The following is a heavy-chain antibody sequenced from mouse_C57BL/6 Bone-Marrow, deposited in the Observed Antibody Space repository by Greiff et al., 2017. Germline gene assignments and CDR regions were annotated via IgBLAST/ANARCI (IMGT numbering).Heavy chain of an antibody. J-gene: IGHJ2*01. CDR2: INPNYGTT. D-gene: IGHD3-2*02. Sequence: LVESGPELVKPGASVKISCKASGYSFTDYNMNWVKQSNGKSLEWIGVINPNYGTTSYNQKFKGKATLTVDQSSSTAYMQLNSLTSEDSAVYYCARAQTAQATPLDWGQGTTLTVSS. CDR1: GYSFTDYN. V-gene: IGHV1-39*01. CDR3: ARAQTAQATPLD.